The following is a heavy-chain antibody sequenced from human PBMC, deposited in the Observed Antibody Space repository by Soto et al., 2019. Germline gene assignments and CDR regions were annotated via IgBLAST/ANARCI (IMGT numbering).Heavy chain of an antibody. CDR2: IYYSGST. CDR3: ARWLGYGPHFDY. V-gene: IGHV4-30-4*01. Sequence: QVQLQESGPGLVKPSQTLSLTCTVSGGSISSGDYYWSWIRQPPGKGLEWIGYIYYSGSTYYNPSLKSRMTISVDTSKNQFSLKLTSVTAADTAVYYCARWLGYGPHFDYWDQGTLVTVSS. CDR1: GGSISSGDYY. J-gene: IGHJ4*02. D-gene: IGHD5-12*01.